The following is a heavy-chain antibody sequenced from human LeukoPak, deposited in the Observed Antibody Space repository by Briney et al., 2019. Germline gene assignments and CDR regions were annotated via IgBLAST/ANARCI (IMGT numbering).Heavy chain of an antibody. CDR2: IKTKPFGGTS. J-gene: IGHJ3*01. CDR1: TFTFGDYP. CDR3: TRHQRPYLDAFDV. Sequence: GGSLRLSCTSATFTFGDYPLSWVRQAPGRGLEWITFIKTKPFGGTSEYAASVKGRFTFSRDDSKNIAYLQMNRLNTEDTAVYYCTRHQRPYLDAFDVWGQGTMVTVAS. V-gene: IGHV3-49*04. D-gene: IGHD2-2*01.